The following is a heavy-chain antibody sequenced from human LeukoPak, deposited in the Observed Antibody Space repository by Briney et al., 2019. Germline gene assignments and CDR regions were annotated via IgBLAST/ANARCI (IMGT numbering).Heavy chain of an antibody. CDR1: GFTFSSYA. Sequence: PGRSLRLSCAASGFTFSSYAMHWVRQAPGKGLDWVAVISYDGSNKYYADSVKGRFTISRDNSKNTLYLQMNSLRTKDTAVYYCARGGYTSSWYELWALYWGQGTLVTVSS. CDR2: ISYDGSNK. J-gene: IGHJ4*02. CDR3: ARGGYTSSWYELWALY. D-gene: IGHD6-13*01. V-gene: IGHV3-30-3*01.